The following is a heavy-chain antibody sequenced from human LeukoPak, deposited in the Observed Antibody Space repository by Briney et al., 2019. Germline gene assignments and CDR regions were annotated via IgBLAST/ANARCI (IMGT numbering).Heavy chain of an antibody. J-gene: IGHJ4*02. CDR3: VSWSGYGAY. CDR1: GFTVSGSW. V-gene: IGHV3-7*01. D-gene: IGHD2-15*01. Sequence: GESLKISCAASGFTVSGSWMSWIRQAPGKGLEWVAHINQAGSDKYYVDSVKGRFTISRDNAENSLFLQMNSLRAEDTAVYYCVSWSGYGAYWGQGTLVTVSS. CDR2: INQAGSDK.